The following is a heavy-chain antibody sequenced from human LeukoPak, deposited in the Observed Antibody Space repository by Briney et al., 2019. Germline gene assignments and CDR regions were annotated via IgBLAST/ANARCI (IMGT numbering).Heavy chain of an antibody. CDR2: IYSGGST. J-gene: IGHJ4*02. Sequence: GGSLRLSCEASGFTVSTNYMSWVRQAPGKGLEWVSVIYSGGSTYYADSVKGRFTISRDNSKKTLYLEVSSLTGEDTAVYYCAKDDAWIRFGEWSQGTLVTVSS. CDR1: GFTVSTNY. CDR3: AKDDAWIRFGE. D-gene: IGHD3-10*01. V-gene: IGHV3-53*01.